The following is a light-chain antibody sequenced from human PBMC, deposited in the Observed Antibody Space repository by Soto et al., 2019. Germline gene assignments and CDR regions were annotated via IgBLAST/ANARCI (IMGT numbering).Light chain of an antibody. CDR3: QQYNKWPLT. Sequence: EIVMTQSPVTLSVSPGERATLSCRASQSVSSNLAWYQQKPGQNPRLLMYAASTRATGIPARFSGSGSGTEFTLTICSLQSEDFVVYYCQQYNKWPLTFGGGTKVEIK. J-gene: IGKJ4*01. V-gene: IGKV3D-15*01. CDR1: QSVSSN. CDR2: AAS.